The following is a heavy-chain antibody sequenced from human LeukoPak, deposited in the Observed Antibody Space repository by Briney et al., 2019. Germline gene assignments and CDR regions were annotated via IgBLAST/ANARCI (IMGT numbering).Heavy chain of an antibody. D-gene: IGHD4-17*01. CDR2: IYYSGST. CDR1: GGSISSSSYY. CDR3: ASLYGEGY. V-gene: IGHV4-39*01. Sequence: SETLSLTCTVSGGSISSSSYYWGWIRQPPGKGLEWTGSIYYSGSTYYNPSLKSRVTISVDTSKNQFSLKLSSVTAADTAVYYCASLYGEGYWGQGTLVTVSS. J-gene: IGHJ4*02.